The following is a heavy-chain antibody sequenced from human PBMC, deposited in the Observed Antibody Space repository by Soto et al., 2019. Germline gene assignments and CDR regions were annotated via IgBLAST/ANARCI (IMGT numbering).Heavy chain of an antibody. V-gene: IGHV3-74*01. CDR2: IKSDGRST. CDR1: GFALSTYW. J-gene: IGHJ4*02. CDR3: AREGGGIAMGY. Sequence: EVQLVESGGGLVQPGGSLRLSCVASGFALSTYWIHWIRQAPGKGLVWVSRIKSDGRSTSYADSVKGRFTISRDDAKNTVYMQMNSLRAEDTAVYYCAREGGGIAMGYWGQGTLVTVSS. D-gene: IGHD2-21*01.